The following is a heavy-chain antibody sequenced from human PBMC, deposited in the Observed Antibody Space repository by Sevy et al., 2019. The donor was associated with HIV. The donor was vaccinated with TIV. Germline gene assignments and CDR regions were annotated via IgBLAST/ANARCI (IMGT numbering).Heavy chain of an antibody. Sequence: GGSLRLSCAASGFSFRTYGIHWVRQAPGKGLEWVAFIWYDGSNQLYADSVKGRFTISSDNSKDMVYMQMNSLRVEDTSLYFCARLDFDVWGHGTMVSVSS. CDR1: GFSFRTYG. CDR2: IWYDGSNQ. J-gene: IGHJ3*01. V-gene: IGHV3-33*03. CDR3: ARLDFDV.